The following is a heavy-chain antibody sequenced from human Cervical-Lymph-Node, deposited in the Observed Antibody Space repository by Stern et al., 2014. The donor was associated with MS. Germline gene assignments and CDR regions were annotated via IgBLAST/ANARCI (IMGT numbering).Heavy chain of an antibody. D-gene: IGHD2-2*01. J-gene: IGHJ4*02. Sequence: EMQLVESGGGLVKPGGSLRLSCAASGFNFSRYSMHWVRQAPGKGLEWVSSISSTATYIYYADSVRGRFTISRDNAKTSLFLQMNSLRVEDTAVYYCVKYCSSSSCSGFDHWGQGALVTVSS. CDR2: ISSTATYI. V-gene: IGHV3-21*01. CDR3: VKYCSSSSCSGFDH. CDR1: GFNFSRYS.